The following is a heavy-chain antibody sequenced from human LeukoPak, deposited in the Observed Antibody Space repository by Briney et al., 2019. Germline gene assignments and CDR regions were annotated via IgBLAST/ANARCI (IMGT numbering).Heavy chain of an antibody. V-gene: IGHV3-48*03. J-gene: IGHJ5*02. Sequence: PGGSLRLSCAASRVTFSNYDICWVRQAPGKGLEWVSYISSSGRSIYYADSVKGRFTISRDNAKNSLYLQMNSLRVEDTAVYYCARDRPHPDNWNYLEDSWFDPWGQGTLVTVSS. CDR1: RVTFSNYD. D-gene: IGHD1-7*01. CDR3: ARDRPHPDNWNYLEDSWFDP. CDR2: ISSSGRSI.